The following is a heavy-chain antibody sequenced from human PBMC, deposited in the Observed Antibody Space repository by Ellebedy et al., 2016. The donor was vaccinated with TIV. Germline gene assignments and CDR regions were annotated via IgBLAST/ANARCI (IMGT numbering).Heavy chain of an antibody. CDR1: GFTFSNYI. J-gene: IGHJ6*02. Sequence: PGGSLRLSCAASGFTFSNYIMNWVRQAPGKGLEWVSSISSSGDHGYYADSVKGRFTMSRDNAENPLYLQMNSLRDEDTAVYYCARETGMDVWGQGTTVTVSS. D-gene: IGHD3-9*01. CDR3: ARETGMDV. CDR2: ISSSGDHG. V-gene: IGHV3-21*01.